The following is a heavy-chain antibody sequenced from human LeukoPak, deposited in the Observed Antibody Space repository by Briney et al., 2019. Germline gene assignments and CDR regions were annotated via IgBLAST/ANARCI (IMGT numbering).Heavy chain of an antibody. CDR1: GFTFDDYA. V-gene: IGHV3-9*01. CDR2: VTWNSGNI. Sequence: QSGGSLRLSCAASGFTFDDYAMHWVRQPVGKGLEWVSGVTWNSGNIGYADSVKGRFTTSRDNAKNSLYLQMNSLRAEDTALYYCAKGSMVYGMDVWGQGTTVTVSS. CDR3: AKGSMVYGMDV. D-gene: IGHD3-10*01. J-gene: IGHJ6*02.